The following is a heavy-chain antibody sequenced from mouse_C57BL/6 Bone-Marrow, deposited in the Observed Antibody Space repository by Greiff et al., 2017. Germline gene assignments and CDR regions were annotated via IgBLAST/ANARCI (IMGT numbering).Heavy chain of an antibody. D-gene: IGHD1-1*01. Sequence: DVKLVESEGGLVQPGSSMKLSCTASGFTFSDYYMAWVRQVPEKGLEWVANINYDGSSTYYLDSLKSRFIISRDNAKNILYLQMSSLKSEDTATYYCARGDYGSSWDWYCDVWGTGTTVTVSS. CDR3: ARGDYGSSWDWYCDV. CDR1: GFTFSDYY. CDR2: INYDGSST. J-gene: IGHJ1*03. V-gene: IGHV5-16*01.